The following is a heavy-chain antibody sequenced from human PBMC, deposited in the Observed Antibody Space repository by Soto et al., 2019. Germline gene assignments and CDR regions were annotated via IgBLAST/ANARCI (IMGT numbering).Heavy chain of an antibody. V-gene: IGHV1-69*01. D-gene: IGHD5-12*01. CDR2: IIPIFGTA. Sequence: QVQLVQSGAEVKKPGSSVKVSCKASGGTFSSYAISWVRQAPGQGLEWMGGIIPIFGTANYAQKFQGRVTITADESTCTAYMELSSLSSEDTAVYYCATEMATIKGPNWFDPWGQGTLVTVSS. J-gene: IGHJ5*02. CDR1: GGTFSSYA. CDR3: ATEMATIKGPNWFDP.